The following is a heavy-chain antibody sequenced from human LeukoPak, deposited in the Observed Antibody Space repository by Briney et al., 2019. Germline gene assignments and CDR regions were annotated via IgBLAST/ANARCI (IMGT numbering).Heavy chain of an antibody. CDR2: INSDGSST. V-gene: IGHV3-74*01. D-gene: IGHD2-15*01. CDR1: GFTFSSYW. Sequence: GGSLRLSCAASGFTFSSYWMHWVRQAPGKGLVWVSRINSDGSSTSYADSVKGRFTISRDNAKNTLYLQTNSLRAEDTAVYYCARGFRYCSGGSCYSGTYYFDYWGQGTLVTVSS. CDR3: ARGFRYCSGGSCYSGTYYFDY. J-gene: IGHJ4*02.